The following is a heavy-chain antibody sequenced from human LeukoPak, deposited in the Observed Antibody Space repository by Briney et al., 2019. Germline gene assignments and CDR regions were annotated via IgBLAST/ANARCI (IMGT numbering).Heavy chain of an antibody. Sequence: GGSLRLSCAASGFTFSDYYMSWIRQAPGKGLEWVSYISSSGSTIYYADSVKGRFTISRDNAKNSLYLQMNRLRAEDTAVYYCARVVAGRIAARSFDYWGQGTLVTVSS. CDR1: GFTFSDYY. D-gene: IGHD6-6*01. J-gene: IGHJ4*02. V-gene: IGHV3-11*01. CDR2: ISSSGSTI. CDR3: ARVVAGRIAARSFDY.